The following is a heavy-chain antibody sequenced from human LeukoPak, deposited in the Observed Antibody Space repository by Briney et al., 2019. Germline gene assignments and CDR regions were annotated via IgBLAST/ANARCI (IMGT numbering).Heavy chain of an antibody. CDR2: LHTSGST. J-gene: IGHJ3*02. D-gene: IGHD6-19*01. CDR1: GGSISSYY. V-gene: IGHV4-4*07. CDR3: AREVAVAAPGAFDI. Sequence: SETLSLTCTVSGGSISSYYWSWIRQPAGEGLEWIGRLHTSGSTHYNPSLKSRVTMSVDTSKNQFSLKLSSVTAADTAVYYCAREVAVAAPGAFDIWGQGTMVTVSS.